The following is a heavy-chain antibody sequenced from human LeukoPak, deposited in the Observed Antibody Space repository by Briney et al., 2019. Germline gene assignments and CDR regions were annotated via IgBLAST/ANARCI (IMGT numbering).Heavy chain of an antibody. J-gene: IGHJ3*02. CDR2: INPNSGGT. CDR3: ARRSSTHAFDI. CDR1: GYTFTGYY. V-gene: IGHV1-2*02. D-gene: IGHD3-10*01. Sequence: ASVKVSCKASGYTFTGYYMHWVRQAPGQGLEWMGWINPNSGGTIYAQKFQGRVTMTRDTSISTAYMDLRSPRSDDTAIYYCARRSSTHAFDIWGQGTMLTVSP.